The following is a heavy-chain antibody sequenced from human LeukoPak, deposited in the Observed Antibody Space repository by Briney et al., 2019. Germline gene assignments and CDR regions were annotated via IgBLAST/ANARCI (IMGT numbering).Heavy chain of an antibody. CDR3: ARDVVVVVASDSNFNY. Sequence: GGSLRLSCAASGFTFSNSGMNWVRQAPGKGLEWVSTISGSGDSTYYADSVKGRFTSSRDNSKNTLYLQMNSLRAEDTAMYYCARDVVVVVASDSNFNYWGQGTLVTVSS. CDR1: GFTFSNSG. D-gene: IGHD2-15*01. V-gene: IGHV3-23*01. J-gene: IGHJ4*02. CDR2: ISGSGDST.